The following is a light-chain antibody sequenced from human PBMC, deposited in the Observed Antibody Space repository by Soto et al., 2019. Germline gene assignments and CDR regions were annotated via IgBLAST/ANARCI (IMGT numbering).Light chain of an antibody. Sequence: DIVMTQSPDSLSVSLGERATIKCRSSQSVLHRSNGNNYIAWYQQKPGQPPKLLISWSSTRDAGVPDRFIGSGSGTDFTLTVSSLQAEDVAVYYCQQYHSLPFTFGPGPKVHI. V-gene: IGKV4-1*01. CDR1: QSVLHRSNGNNY. CDR3: QQYHSLPFT. CDR2: WSS. J-gene: IGKJ3*01.